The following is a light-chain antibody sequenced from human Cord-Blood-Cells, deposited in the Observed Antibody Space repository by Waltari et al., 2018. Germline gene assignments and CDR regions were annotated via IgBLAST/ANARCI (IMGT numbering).Light chain of an antibody. J-gene: IGLJ3*02. CDR2: EVS. CDR1: SSDVGSYNR. V-gene: IGLV2-18*02. CDR3: SSYTSSSTWV. Sequence: SALTKPPSVSGSPGQSVTISCTGTSSDVGSYNRVLWYQQPPGTAPKLMIYEVSNRPSGVPDRFSGSKSGNTASLTISGLQAEDEADYYCSSYTSSSTWVFGGGTKLTVL.